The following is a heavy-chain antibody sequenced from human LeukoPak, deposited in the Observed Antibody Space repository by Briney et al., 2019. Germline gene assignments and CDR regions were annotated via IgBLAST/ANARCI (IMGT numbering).Heavy chain of an antibody. V-gene: IGHV4-31*03. D-gene: IGHD2-2*01. CDR2: IYYSGST. CDR3: ARTARLYCSSTSCQPTSLDY. J-gene: IGHJ4*02. Sequence: SETLSLTCTVSGGSISSGGYYWSWIRQHPGKGLEWIGYIYYSGSTYYNPSLKSRVTISVDTSKNQFSLKLSSVTAADTAVYYCARTARLYCSSTSCQPTSLDYWGQGTLVTVSS. CDR1: GGSISSGGYY.